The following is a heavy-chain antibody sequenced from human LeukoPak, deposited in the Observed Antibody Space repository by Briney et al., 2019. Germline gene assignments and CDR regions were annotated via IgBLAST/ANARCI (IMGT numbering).Heavy chain of an antibody. CDR1: GFTFSTYN. CDR3: ATRKWELRGFDY. Sequence: GGSLRLSCAASGFTFSTYNMNWVRQAPGKGLEWVSYISSSYSTIYYADSVKGRFTISRDNAKNSLYLQMNSPRAEDTAVYYCATRKWELRGFDYWGQGTLVTVSS. J-gene: IGHJ4*02. D-gene: IGHD1-26*01. V-gene: IGHV3-48*01. CDR2: ISSSYSTI.